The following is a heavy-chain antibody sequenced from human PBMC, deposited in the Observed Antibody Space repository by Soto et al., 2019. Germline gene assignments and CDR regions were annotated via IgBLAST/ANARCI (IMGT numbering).Heavy chain of an antibody. Sequence: ASVKVSCKASGYTFTSYAMHWVRHAPGQRLEWMGWINAGNGNTKYSQKFQGRVTITRDTSASTAYMELSSLRSEDTAVYYCARGEWFGIAAAGTRTFAIVYSGQGTRVTVFS. D-gene: IGHD6-13*01. J-gene: IGHJ4*02. CDR3: ARGEWFGIAAAGTRTFAIVY. CDR1: GYTFTSYA. V-gene: IGHV1-3*01. CDR2: INAGNGNT.